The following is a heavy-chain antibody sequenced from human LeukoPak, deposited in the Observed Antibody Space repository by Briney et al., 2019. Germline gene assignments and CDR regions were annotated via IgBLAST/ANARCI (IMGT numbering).Heavy chain of an antibody. CDR1: GFTFSSYW. D-gene: IGHD3-10*01. J-gene: IGHJ6*02. Sequence: GGSLRLSCAASGFTFSSYWMHWVRQAPGKGLVWVSRINSDGSSTSYADSVKGRFTISRDNAKNTLYLQMNSLRAEDTAVYYCARANYGSGSNYNYGMDVWGQGTTVTVSS. CDR3: ARANYGSGSNYNYGMDV. CDR2: INSDGSST. V-gene: IGHV3-74*01.